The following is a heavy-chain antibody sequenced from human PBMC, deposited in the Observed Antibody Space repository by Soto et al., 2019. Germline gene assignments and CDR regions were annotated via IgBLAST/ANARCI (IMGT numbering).Heavy chain of an antibody. CDR3: ARGGSPMVRGPGTPYFYGMDV. CDR2: IIPSFGTP. CDR1: GGAFSTYG. Sequence: QVQLVQSGAEVKKPGSSVKVSCKTSGGAFSTYGISWVRQAPGQGLEWMGGIIPSFGTPHYAQKFQGRVTITEDKSTTTAYMELSSLRSEDTAVYFCARGGSPMVRGPGTPYFYGMDVWGQGTTVTVSS. V-gene: IGHV1-69*06. D-gene: IGHD3-10*01. J-gene: IGHJ6*02.